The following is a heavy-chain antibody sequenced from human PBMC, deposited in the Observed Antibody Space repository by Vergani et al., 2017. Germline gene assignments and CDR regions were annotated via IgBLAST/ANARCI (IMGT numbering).Heavy chain of an antibody. CDR3: ARDLRLLYNRFDP. Sequence: QVQLVESGGGVVQPGRSLRLSCAASGFTFNQYGMHWVRQAPGKGLEGVAVTGYDGNNKQYADSVKGRFTISRDNSKSTMYLQMNSLRDEDTGVYYCARDLRLLYNRFDPWGQGTLVTVSS. J-gene: IGHJ5*02. V-gene: IGHV3-33*01. D-gene: IGHD1-14*01. CDR2: TGYDGNNK. CDR1: GFTFNQYG.